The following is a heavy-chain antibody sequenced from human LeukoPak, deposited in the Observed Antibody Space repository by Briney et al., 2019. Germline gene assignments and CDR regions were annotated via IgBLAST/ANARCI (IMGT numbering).Heavy chain of an antibody. CDR3: TKLKGWYGEGFFDY. CDR2: LYSGGAT. V-gene: IGHV3-53*01. CDR1: GFTVSSNY. J-gene: IGHJ4*02. Sequence: PGGSLRLSCAASGFTVSSNYMSWVRPPAGKRLEWVLVLYSGGATFYADSVKGRFTISRDTSKNTLYLQMNDLRADDTAVYYCTKLKGWYGEGFFDYWGQGTLVTVSS. D-gene: IGHD6-19*01.